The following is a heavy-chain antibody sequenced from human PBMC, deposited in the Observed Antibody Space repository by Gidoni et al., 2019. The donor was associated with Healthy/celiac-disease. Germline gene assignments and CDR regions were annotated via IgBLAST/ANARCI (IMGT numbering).Heavy chain of an antibody. Sequence: EVQLVESGGGLVKPGGSLRLSCAASGFTFSNAWMSWVCQAPGKGLEWVGRIKSKTDGGTTDYAAPVKGRFTISRDDSKNTLYLQMNSLKTEDTAVYYCTTESTAGPYGSGSYYNSWAFDIWGQGTMVTVSS. D-gene: IGHD3-10*01. CDR1: GFTFSNAW. CDR3: TTESTAGPYGSGSYYNSWAFDI. CDR2: IKSKTDGGTT. J-gene: IGHJ3*02. V-gene: IGHV3-15*01.